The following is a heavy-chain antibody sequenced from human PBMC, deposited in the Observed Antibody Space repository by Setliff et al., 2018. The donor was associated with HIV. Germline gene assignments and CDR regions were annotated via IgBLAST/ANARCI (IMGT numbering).Heavy chain of an antibody. D-gene: IGHD3-10*01. V-gene: IGHV1-8*03. CDR2: MDPNNGHT. CDR3: ARALRGFHGSGTQFYYYLDV. J-gene: IGHJ6*03. CDR1: GYIFTSYD. Sequence: EASVKVSCKASGYIFTSYDVNWVRQAPGQGLEWMGWMDPNNGHTTYAQNFQGRVTITRDTSVGTAYMELSSLRSEDTAVYYCARALRGFHGSGTQFYYYLDVWGKGTTVTVS.